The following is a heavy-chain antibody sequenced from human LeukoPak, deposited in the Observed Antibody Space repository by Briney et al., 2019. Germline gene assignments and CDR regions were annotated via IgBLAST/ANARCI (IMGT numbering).Heavy chain of an antibody. CDR3: ARDDGSGY. V-gene: IGHV1-69*13. Sequence: GASVKVSCKASGYTFTSYGISWVRQAPGQGLEWMGGIIPIFGTANYAQKFQGRVTITADESTSTAYMELSSLRSEDTAVYYCARDDGSGYWGQGTLVTVSS. CDR2: IIPIFGTA. CDR1: GYTFTSYG. J-gene: IGHJ4*02. D-gene: IGHD6-19*01.